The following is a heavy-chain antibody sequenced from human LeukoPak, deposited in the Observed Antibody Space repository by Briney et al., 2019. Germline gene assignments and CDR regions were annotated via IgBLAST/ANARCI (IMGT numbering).Heavy chain of an antibody. CDR1: GFTFSSYA. J-gene: IGHJ4*02. V-gene: IGHV3-23*01. CDR2: SSGSGIST. CDR3: AKRPNGAAAGPFDY. Sequence: PGGSLRLSCAASGFTFSSYAMSWVRQAPGKGLEWVSTSSGSGISTYYPDSVKGRFTISRDNSKNTLYLQMNSLRAEDTAAYYCAKRPNGAAAGPFDYWGQGTLVTVSS. D-gene: IGHD6-25*01.